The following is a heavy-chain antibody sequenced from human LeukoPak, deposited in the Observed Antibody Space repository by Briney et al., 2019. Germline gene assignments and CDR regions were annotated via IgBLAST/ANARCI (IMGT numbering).Heavy chain of an antibody. CDR3: ATGYSSGWYGRLDY. Sequence: GGSLGLSCAASGFTFSSYGMHWVRQAPGKGLEWVAFIRYDGSNKYYADSVKARFTLSRDNSKNMMYLQMNTLRAEDTAVYYCATGYSSGWYGRLDYWGQGTLVTVSS. D-gene: IGHD6-19*01. CDR1: GFTFSSYG. CDR2: IRYDGSNK. J-gene: IGHJ4*02. V-gene: IGHV3-30*02.